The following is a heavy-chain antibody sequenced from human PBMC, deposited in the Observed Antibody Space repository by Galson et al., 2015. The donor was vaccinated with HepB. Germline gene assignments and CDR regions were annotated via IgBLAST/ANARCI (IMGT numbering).Heavy chain of an antibody. J-gene: IGHJ4*02. CDR3: ARESFSGESDLDY. V-gene: IGHV3-33*08. D-gene: IGHD3-10*01. CDR1: GFTFSSYG. Sequence: SLRLSCAASGFTFSSYGMHWVRQAPGKGLEWVAVIWYDGSNKYYADSVKGRFTISRDNSKNTLYLQMNSLRAEDTAVYHCARESFSGESDLDYWGQGTLVTVSP. CDR2: IWYDGSNK.